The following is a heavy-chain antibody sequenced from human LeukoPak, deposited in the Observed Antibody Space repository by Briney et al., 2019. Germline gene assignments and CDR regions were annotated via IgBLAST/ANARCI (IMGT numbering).Heavy chain of an antibody. D-gene: IGHD6-13*01. Sequence: GGSLRLSCAASGFTFSSYSMNWVRQAPGKGLEWISYISSSGSTIYYADSVKGRFTISRDDAKNSLYLQMNSLRAEDTAVYYCARVYTTSSSWYGDFDYWGQGTLVTVSS. CDR2: ISSSGSTI. J-gene: IGHJ4*02. CDR1: GFTFSSYS. CDR3: ARVYTTSSSWYGDFDY. V-gene: IGHV3-48*01.